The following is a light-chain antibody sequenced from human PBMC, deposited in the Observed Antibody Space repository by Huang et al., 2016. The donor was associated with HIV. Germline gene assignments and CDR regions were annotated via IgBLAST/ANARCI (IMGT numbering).Light chain of an antibody. Sequence: ERVMTQSPDTLSVSPGEIATLYCRASPFVSSNLAWYQQKPGQAPRLLVYGASTRVIDIPARFSGSGSGTEFTLTISSLQSEDSAVYYCQQYNNWPRTFGQGTKLEIK. CDR1: PFVSSN. CDR3: QQYNNWPRT. V-gene: IGKV3-15*01. CDR2: GAS. J-gene: IGKJ2*01.